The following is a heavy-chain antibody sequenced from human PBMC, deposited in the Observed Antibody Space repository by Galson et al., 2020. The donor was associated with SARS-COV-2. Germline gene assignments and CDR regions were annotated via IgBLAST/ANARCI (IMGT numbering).Heavy chain of an antibody. CDR3: ARGISSWYYY. CDR2: IKHSGST. D-gene: IGHD6-13*01. V-gene: IGHV4-34*01. Sequence: SQASETLSLTCAVYGGSFSGYYWSWIRQPPGKGLEWLGEIKHSGSTNYNPSLQRRVTISVDTSKNQFSLKLSSVAAADTAVYYCARGISSWYYYWGQGTLVTVSS. CDR1: GGSFSGYY. J-gene: IGHJ4*02.